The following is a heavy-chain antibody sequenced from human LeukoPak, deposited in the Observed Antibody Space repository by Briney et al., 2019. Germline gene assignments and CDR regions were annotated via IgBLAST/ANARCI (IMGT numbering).Heavy chain of an antibody. J-gene: IGHJ4*02. CDR1: GFTFSSYR. V-gene: IGHV3-21*01. Sequence: GGSLRLSCAASGFTFSSYRMNWVRQAPGKGLEWVSSISSSSSYIYYADSVKGRFTISRDNAKNSLYLQMNSLRAEDTAVYYCVKGLRYYDSSDTFDYWGQGTLVTVSS. D-gene: IGHD3-22*01. CDR2: ISSSSSYI. CDR3: VKGLRYYDSSDTFDY.